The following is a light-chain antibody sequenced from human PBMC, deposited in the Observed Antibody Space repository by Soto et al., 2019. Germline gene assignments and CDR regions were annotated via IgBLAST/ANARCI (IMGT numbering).Light chain of an antibody. J-gene: IGKJ2*01. CDR2: AAS. CDR1: QSISSY. Sequence: DVPMTKSPSSLSASVGDRVTITCRASQSISSYLNWYQQKPGKAPKLLIYAASSLQSGVPSRFSGSGSGTDFTLTISSLQPEDFATYYCQQSYSTPEYTFGQGTKLEIK. V-gene: IGKV1-39*01. CDR3: QQSYSTPEYT.